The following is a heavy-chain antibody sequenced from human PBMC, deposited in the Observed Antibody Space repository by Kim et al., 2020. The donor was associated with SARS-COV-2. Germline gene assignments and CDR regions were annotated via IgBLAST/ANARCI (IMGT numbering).Heavy chain of an antibody. V-gene: IGHV1-58*01. D-gene: IGHD3-3*01. J-gene: IGHJ6*02. Sequence: SVKVSCKASGFTFTTSAVQWVRQARGQRLEWIGWIVVGSGNTNYAQKFQERVTITRDMSTSTAYMELSSLRSEDTAVYYCAADPRYISSFGYYGMDVWGQGTTVTVSS. CDR2: IVVGSGNT. CDR1: GFTFTTSA. CDR3: AADPRYISSFGYYGMDV.